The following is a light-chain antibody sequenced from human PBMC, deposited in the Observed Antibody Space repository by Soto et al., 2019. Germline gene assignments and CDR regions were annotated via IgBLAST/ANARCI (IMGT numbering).Light chain of an antibody. V-gene: IGKV1-33*01. Sequence: IQMTQSPSSLSTSVGDRVTITCQASQDIKNYLIWYQQKAGRAPKLLIYDASTLETGVTSRFSGSGSGTHFTLTISSLQPEDIATYYCQQFDSVPCNFGQGTKLEMK. CDR1: QDIKNY. J-gene: IGKJ2*01. CDR2: DAS. CDR3: QQFDSVPCN.